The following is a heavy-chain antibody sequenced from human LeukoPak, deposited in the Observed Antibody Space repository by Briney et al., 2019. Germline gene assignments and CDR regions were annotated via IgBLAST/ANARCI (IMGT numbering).Heavy chain of an antibody. CDR2: ILYSGHT. CDR1: GDSISSITYY. J-gene: IGHJ4*02. V-gene: IGHV4-39*07. Sequence: PSETLSLTCTLFGDSISSITYYWGWIRQPPGKGLEWIGSILYSGHTYYTPFLKSRVTVSVDTSKNQFSLKMTSLTAADTAVYYCARLRRHSYDSSAYSHHPDRFDYWGPGTLVTVSS. D-gene: IGHD3-22*01. CDR3: ARLRRHSYDSSAYSHHPDRFDY.